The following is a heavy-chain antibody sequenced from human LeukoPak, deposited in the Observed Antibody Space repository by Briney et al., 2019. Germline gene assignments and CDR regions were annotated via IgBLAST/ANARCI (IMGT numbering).Heavy chain of an antibody. D-gene: IGHD6-19*01. CDR1: GFTVSTYY. CDR3: ARVRSDSNGWYEFDY. Sequence: GGSLRLSCAASGFTVSTYYMSWVRQVSGEGLEFVSLISTGGTTDYADSVKGRFTISSDNFKNTIYLQMNSLRAEDTAVYYCARVRSDSNGWYEFDYWGQGTLVTVSS. V-gene: IGHV3-53*01. J-gene: IGHJ4*02. CDR2: ISTGGTT.